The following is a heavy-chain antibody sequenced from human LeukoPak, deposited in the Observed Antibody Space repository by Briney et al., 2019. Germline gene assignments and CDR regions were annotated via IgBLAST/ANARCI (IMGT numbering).Heavy chain of an antibody. CDR2: ISSSSSYI. Sequence: GGSLRLSCAASGFTFSSYSMNWVRQAPGKGLEWVSSISSSSSYIYYADSVKGRFTISRDNAKNSLYLQMNSLRAEDTALYYCARQFCSGGSCYSGDFFDYRGQGTLVTVSS. CDR1: GFTFSSYS. V-gene: IGHV3-21*01. D-gene: IGHD2-15*01. CDR3: ARQFCSGGSCYSGDFFDY. J-gene: IGHJ4*02.